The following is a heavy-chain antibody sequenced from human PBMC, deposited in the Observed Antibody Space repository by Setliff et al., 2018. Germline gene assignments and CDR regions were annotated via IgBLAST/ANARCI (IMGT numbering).Heavy chain of an antibody. D-gene: IGHD3-22*01. CDR1: GGSISSSRYS. CDR2: LFDGGSA. V-gene: IGHV4-39*06. CDR3: ARDPHYDPTYSLPGHAFDF. J-gene: IGHJ3*01. Sequence: SETLSLTCSVSGGSISSSRYSWGWIRQTPGKGLEWIGSLFDGGSAYYSPSLKSRASISLDASKNQFALKLTSATAADTAVYYCARDPHYDPTYSLPGHAFDFWGQGIMVTVSS.